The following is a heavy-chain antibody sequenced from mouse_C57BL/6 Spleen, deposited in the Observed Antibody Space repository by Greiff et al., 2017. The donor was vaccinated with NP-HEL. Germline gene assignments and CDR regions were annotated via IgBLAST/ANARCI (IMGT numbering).Heavy chain of an antibody. CDR1: GFTFSSYG. Sequence: EVMLVESGGDLVKPGGSLKLSCAASGFTFSSYGMSWVRQTPDKRLEWVATISSGGSYTYYPDSVKGRFTISRDNAKNTLYLQMSSLKSEDTAMYYCARGDDYDEGAMDYWGQGTSVTVSS. J-gene: IGHJ4*01. D-gene: IGHD2-4*01. V-gene: IGHV5-6*02. CDR3: ARGDDYDEGAMDY. CDR2: ISSGGSYT.